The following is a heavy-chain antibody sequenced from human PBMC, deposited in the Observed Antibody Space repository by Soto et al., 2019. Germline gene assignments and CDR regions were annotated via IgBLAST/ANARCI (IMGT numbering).Heavy chain of an antibody. J-gene: IGHJ6*02. CDR2: INANSGGT. V-gene: IGHV1-2*02. CDR1: GYTFTGYY. CDR3: ARDQWTRIGGMDV. Sequence: ASVKVSCKASGYTFTGYYMHWVRQAPGQGLEWMGWINANSGGTNYAQKFQGRVTMTRDTSINTAYMELSSLRHDDTAVYYCARDQWTRIGGMDVWGQGTTVTVS. D-gene: IGHD2-15*01.